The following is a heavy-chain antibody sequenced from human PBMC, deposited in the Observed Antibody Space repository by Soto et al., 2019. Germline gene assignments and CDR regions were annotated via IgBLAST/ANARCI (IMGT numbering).Heavy chain of an antibody. J-gene: IGHJ4*02. Sequence: EVQMVESGGGLVQPGGSLRLSCAASGFIFNNYWMRWVRQVPGKGLMWVSRIQSDGSSIDYADSVKGRFTISRDNARNTVYLHMNSLRVEDTAVYYWARSGGIDHWGQGTLVTVSS. CDR2: IQSDGSSI. CDR1: GFIFNNYW. D-gene: IGHD3-3*01. V-gene: IGHV3-74*01. CDR3: ARSGGIDH.